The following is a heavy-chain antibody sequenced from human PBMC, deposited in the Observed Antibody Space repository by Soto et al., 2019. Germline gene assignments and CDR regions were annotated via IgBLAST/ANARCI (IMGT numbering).Heavy chain of an antibody. V-gene: IGHV3-48*03. Sequence: GGSLRLSCAASTFTFSSYEMNWVRQAPGKGLEWVSYISSSGTTIYYADSVKGRFTISRDNAKNSLYLQMNSLRAEDTAVYYCASLWLPQFKYFDYWGQGTLVTVSS. CDR3: ASLWLPQFKYFDY. J-gene: IGHJ4*02. D-gene: IGHD5-18*01. CDR1: TFTFSSYE. CDR2: ISSSGTTI.